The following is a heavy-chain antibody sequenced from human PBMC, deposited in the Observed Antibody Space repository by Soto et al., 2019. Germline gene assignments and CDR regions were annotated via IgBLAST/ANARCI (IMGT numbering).Heavy chain of an antibody. D-gene: IGHD3-3*01. CDR3: ARATELRYVEWSVYRGGNYAMDV. CDR2: VSPDSGST. V-gene: IGHV1-8*01. Sequence: QVQLVQSGAEVKKPGASVRVSCKASGYTFSGYDINWVRQATGQGLEWMGWVSPDSGSTGYAGIFQGRVTMTWGRSTTTAYMDLSSLTSEDSAVYYCARATELRYVEWSVYRGGNYAMDVWGQGTTVTVSS. J-gene: IGHJ6*02. CDR1: GYTFSGYD.